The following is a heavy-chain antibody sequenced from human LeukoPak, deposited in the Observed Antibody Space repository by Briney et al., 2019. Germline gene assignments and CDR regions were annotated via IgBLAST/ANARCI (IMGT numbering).Heavy chain of an antibody. J-gene: IGHJ4*02. CDR1: GYTLTELS. CDR3: ATVVAYYYGSGSYPFDY. V-gene: IGHV1-24*01. Sequence: ASVKVSCKVSGYTLTELSMHWVRQDPGKGLEWMGGFDPEDGETIYAQKFQGRVTMTEDTSTDTAYMELSSLRSEDTAVYYCATVVAYYYGSGSYPFDYWGQGTLVTVSS. CDR2: FDPEDGET. D-gene: IGHD3-10*01.